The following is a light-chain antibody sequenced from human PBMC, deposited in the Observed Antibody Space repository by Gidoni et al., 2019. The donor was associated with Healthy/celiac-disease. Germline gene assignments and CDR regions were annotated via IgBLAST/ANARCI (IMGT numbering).Light chain of an antibody. CDR3: QKYNSAPLT. Sequence: DIQMTQSPSSLSASVGDRVTITCRASQGISNYLALYQQKPGKVPKLLIYAASTLQSGVPSRCSCSGAGTDFTLTISSLQPEDGATDYCQKYNSAPLTVGGGTKVEIK. V-gene: IGKV1-27*01. CDR1: QGISNY. CDR2: AAS. J-gene: IGKJ4*01.